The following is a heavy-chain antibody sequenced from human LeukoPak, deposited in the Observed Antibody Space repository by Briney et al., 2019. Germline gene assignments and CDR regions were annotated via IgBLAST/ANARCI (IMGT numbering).Heavy chain of an antibody. CDR3: ARDYLWAFDF. D-gene: IGHD3-16*01. CDR2: ISASSGNI. Sequence: GGSLRLSCAASGFTFSSYSLNWVRQAPGKGLEWVSYISASSGNIKYADSVKGRFTISRDNAKNSPYLQMNSLRAEDTAVYYCARDYLWAFDFWGQGTMVTVSS. J-gene: IGHJ3*01. CDR1: GFTFSSYS. V-gene: IGHV3-48*01.